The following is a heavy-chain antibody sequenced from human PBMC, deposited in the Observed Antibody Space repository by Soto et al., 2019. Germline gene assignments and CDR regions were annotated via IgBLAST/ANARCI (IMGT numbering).Heavy chain of an antibody. CDR1: GFSLSTSGLG. CDR2: IYWNDDK. D-gene: IGHD3-3*01. Sequence: VPTLVNPTQTLTLTCTFSGFSLSTSGLGVGWIRQPPGKALEWLALIYWNDDKPYSPSLKSSLTITKDTSKNQVVLTMTNMDPVDTATYYCARVEWLTHRADFWGQGTLVTVSS. V-gene: IGHV2-5*01. CDR3: ARVEWLTHRADF. J-gene: IGHJ4*02.